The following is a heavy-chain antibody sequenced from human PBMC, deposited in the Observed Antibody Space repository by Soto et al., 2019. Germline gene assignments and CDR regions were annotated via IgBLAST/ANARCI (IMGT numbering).Heavy chain of an antibody. V-gene: IGHV3-23*04. J-gene: IGHJ4*02. D-gene: IGHD2-8*01. CDR3: AKETANCTNGVCYKDYFDY. CDR2: ISGSGGST. Sequence: VQLVESGGGVVQPGRSLRLSCAASGFTFSSYGMHWVRQAPGKGLEWVSAISGSGGSTYYADSVKGRFTISRDNSKNTLYLQMNSLRAEDTAVYYCAKETANCTNGVCYKDYFDYWGQGTLVTVSS. CDR1: GFTFSSYG.